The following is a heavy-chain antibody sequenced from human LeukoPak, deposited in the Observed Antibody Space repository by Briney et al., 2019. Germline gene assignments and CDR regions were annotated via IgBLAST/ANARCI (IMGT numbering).Heavy chain of an antibody. CDR3: ARITAMVTYGAFDI. D-gene: IGHD5-18*01. CDR2: IIPIFGTA. J-gene: IGHJ3*02. Sequence: SVKVSCKASGGTFISYAISWVRQAPGQGLEWMGRIIPIFGTANYAQKFQGRVTITTDESTSTAYMELSSLRSEGTAVYYCARITAMVTYGAFDIWGQGTMVTVSS. V-gene: IGHV1-69*05. CDR1: GGTFISYA.